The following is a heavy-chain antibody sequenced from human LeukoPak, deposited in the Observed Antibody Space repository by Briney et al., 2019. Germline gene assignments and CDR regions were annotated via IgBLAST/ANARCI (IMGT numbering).Heavy chain of an antibody. V-gene: IGHV1-69*05. CDR3: ARDQVVRGSNWFDP. D-gene: IGHD3-10*01. J-gene: IGHJ5*02. CDR2: IIPIFGTA. CDR1: GGTFSSYA. Sequence: SVKVSCKASGGTFSSYAISWVRQAPGQGLEWMGRIIPIFGTANYAQQFQGRVTITTDESTSTAYVELSSLRSEDTAVYYCARDQVVRGSNWFDPWGQGTLVTVSS.